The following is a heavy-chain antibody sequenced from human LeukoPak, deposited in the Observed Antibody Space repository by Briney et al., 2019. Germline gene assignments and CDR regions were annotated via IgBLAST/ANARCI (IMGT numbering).Heavy chain of an antibody. J-gene: IGHJ4*02. CDR2: IYSGFST. CDR3: ARLGPNDFWSGYHY. CDR1: GFTVSSNY. D-gene: IGHD3-3*01. V-gene: IGHV3-66*01. Sequence: GGSLRLSCAASGFTVSSNYMNWVRQAPGKGLQWVSVIYSGFSTYYADSVKGRFTISRDNSKNTLYLQMNSLRAEDTAVYYCARLGPNDFWSGYHYWGQGTLVTVSS.